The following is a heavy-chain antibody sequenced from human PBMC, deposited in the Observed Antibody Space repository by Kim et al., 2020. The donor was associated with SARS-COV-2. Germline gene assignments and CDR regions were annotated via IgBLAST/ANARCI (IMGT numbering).Heavy chain of an antibody. CDR2: ISYDGSNK. V-gene: IGHV3-30*18. CDR3: AKDLRLRDSGEIQGFDY. J-gene: IGHJ4*02. CDR1: GFTFSSYG. Sequence: GGSLRLSCAASGFTFSSYGMHWVRQAPGKGLEWVAVISYDGSNKYYADSVKGRFTISRDNSKNTLYLQMNSLRAEDTAVYYCAKDLRLRDSGEIQGFDYWGQGTLVTVSS. D-gene: IGHD5-12*01.